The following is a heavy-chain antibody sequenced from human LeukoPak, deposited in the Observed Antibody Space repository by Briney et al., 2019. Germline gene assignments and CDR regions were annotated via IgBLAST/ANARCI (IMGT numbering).Heavy chain of an antibody. CDR3: ARKGLGGELGGFDS. D-gene: IGHD1-26*01. CDR1: GYTFGDYG. V-gene: IGHV3-20*04. CDR2: LNRNGDIT. J-gene: IGHJ4*02. Sequence: GGSLRLSCAASGYTFGDYGMSWVRQVPGKGLEWVSGLNRNGDITGYADFVQGRFTISRDNAKNSFYLQMNSLRVEDTALYYCARKGLGGELGGFDSWGQGTLVTVSS.